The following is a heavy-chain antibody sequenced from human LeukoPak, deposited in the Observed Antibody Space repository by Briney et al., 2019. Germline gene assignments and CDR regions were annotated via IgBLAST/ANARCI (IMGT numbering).Heavy chain of an antibody. CDR2: IFYREGFSYGGTT. D-gene: IGHD3-10*01. Sequence: SETLSLTCAVSGVSISGYYSIWIRQSPRRGLEYIGSIFYREGFSYGGTTFYNPSLQSRVTISVDTSKNTFSLRLSSVTAADTAVYYCARQISGNRDYWGQGTLVTVSA. CDR1: GVSISGYY. J-gene: IGHJ4*02. V-gene: IGHV4-59*05. CDR3: ARQISGNRDY.